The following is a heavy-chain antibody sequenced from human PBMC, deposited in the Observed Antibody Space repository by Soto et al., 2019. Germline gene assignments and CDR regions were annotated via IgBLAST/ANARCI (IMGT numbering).Heavy chain of an antibody. D-gene: IGHD6-13*01. CDR3: AGLASTAAGFDP. Sequence: ASVKVSCKASGYTFTSYYMHWVRQAPGQGLEWMGIINPSGGSTSYAQKFQGRVTMTRDTSTSTVYMELSSLRSEDTAVYYCAGLASTAAGFDPWGQGTLVTVSS. CDR2: INPSGGST. CDR1: GYTFTSYY. J-gene: IGHJ5*02. V-gene: IGHV1-46*01.